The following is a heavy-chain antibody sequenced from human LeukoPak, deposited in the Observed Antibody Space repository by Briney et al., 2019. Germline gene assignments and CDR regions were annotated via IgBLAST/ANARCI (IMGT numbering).Heavy chain of an antibody. V-gene: IGHV1-18*01. D-gene: IGHD3-10*01. J-gene: IGHJ6*03. Sequence: ASATVSFKGSDYTFTKYGFSWLRQAPAQGREWMGCISAYNGNTNYAQKFQGRVTLTIDTSTQKASIYLKSLNADDTAVYYCARCSCMWFGELWPYYYYYMELWGKGTTVSVSS. CDR2: ISAYNGNT. CDR1: DYTFTKYG. CDR3: ARCSCMWFGELWPYYYYYMEL.